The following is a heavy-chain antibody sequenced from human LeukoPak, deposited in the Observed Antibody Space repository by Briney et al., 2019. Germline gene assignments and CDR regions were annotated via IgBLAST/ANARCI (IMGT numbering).Heavy chain of an antibody. CDR3: DRGPPLAGVFSYV. CDR2: IYYSGST. V-gene: IGHV4-30-4*01. D-gene: IGHD3-16*01. CDR1: GGSISSGDYY. J-gene: IGHJ6*02. Sequence: SQTLSLTCTVSGGSISSGDYYWSWIRQPPGKGLEWIGYIYYSGSTYYNPSLKSRVTISVDTSKNQFSLKLSSVTAADTAVYYCDRGPPLAGVFSYVWGQGTTVTLS.